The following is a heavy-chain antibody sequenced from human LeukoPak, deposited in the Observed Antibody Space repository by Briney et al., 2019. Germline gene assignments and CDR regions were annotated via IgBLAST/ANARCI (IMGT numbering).Heavy chain of an antibody. J-gene: IGHJ3*02. CDR3: AVRPKSVAFDI. V-gene: IGHV4-4*02. Sequence: SETLSLTCAVSGGSISSSNWWSWVRQPPGKGLEWIGEIYHSGSTNYNPSLKSRVTISVDKSKNQFSLKLSSVTAVDTAVYYCAVRPKSVAFDIWGQGTMVTVSS. CDR2: IYHSGST. CDR1: GGSISSSNW.